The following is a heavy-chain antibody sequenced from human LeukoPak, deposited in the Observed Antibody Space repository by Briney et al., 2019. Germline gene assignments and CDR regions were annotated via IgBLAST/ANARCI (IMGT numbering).Heavy chain of an antibody. V-gene: IGHV3-7*03. Sequence: GGSLRLSCVASGFTFSNYAMSWVRQAPGKGLEWVTNIKQDGGEKNYVDSVKGRFTISRDNAKKLLSLQMNSLRPDDTALYYCARDNPLGGYWGQGALVTVSS. CDR1: GFTFSNYA. D-gene: IGHD3-16*01. CDR3: ARDNPLGGY. J-gene: IGHJ4*02. CDR2: IKQDGGEK.